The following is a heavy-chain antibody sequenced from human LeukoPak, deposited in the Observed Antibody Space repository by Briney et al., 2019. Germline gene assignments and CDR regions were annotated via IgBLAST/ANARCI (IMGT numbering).Heavy chain of an antibody. D-gene: IGHD6-13*01. CDR1: GFTFSSFA. Sequence: GGSLRLSCAASGFTFSSFAMHWVRQAPGKGLEWVAVISYDGTNKYYADSVKGRFTISRDNSKNTLYLQMNSLRAEDTAAYYCARDRYPYPGIAAAGTCMDVWGKGTTVTASS. CDR3: ARDRYPYPGIAAAGTCMDV. CDR2: ISYDGTNK. J-gene: IGHJ6*04. V-gene: IGHV3-30*04.